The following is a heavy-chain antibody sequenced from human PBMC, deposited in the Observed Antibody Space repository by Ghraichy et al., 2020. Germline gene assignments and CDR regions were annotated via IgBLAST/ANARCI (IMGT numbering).Heavy chain of an antibody. CDR3: AKEDAVSAVPDY. V-gene: IGHV3-23*01. CDR1: GLIFSSYA. Sequence: GGSLRLSCAASGLIFSSYAMTWVRQAPGKGLEWVSAIAGSGGNTYYADFAEGRFTISRDNSRNTLYLQMNSLRAEDTAVYYCAKEDAVSAVPDYWGQGTRVTVSS. CDR2: IAGSGGNT. D-gene: IGHD2-15*01. J-gene: IGHJ4*02.